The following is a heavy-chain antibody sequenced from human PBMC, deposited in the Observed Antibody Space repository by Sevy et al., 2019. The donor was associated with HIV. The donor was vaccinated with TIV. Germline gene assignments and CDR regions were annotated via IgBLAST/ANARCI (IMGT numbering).Heavy chain of an antibody. Sequence: GGSLRLSCAASGFTFSSYSMNWVRQAPGKGLEWVSYISSSSSTIYYADSVKGRFTISRDNAKNSLYLQMNSLRDEDTAVYYCARAGIDYGDYQEFDYWGQGTLVTVSS. CDR2: ISSSSSTI. V-gene: IGHV3-48*02. D-gene: IGHD4-17*01. CDR1: GFTFSSYS. J-gene: IGHJ4*02. CDR3: ARAGIDYGDYQEFDY.